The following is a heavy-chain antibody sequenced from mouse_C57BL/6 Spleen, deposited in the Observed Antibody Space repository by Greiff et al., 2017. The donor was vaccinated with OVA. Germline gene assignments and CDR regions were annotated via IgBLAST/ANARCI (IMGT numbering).Heavy chain of an antibody. CDR1: GYTFTSYW. CDR3: ARAYGSYPSCAMDY. V-gene: IGHV1-52*01. CDR2: IDPSDSDT. J-gene: IGHJ4*01. Sequence: QVQLQQPGAELVRPGSSVKLSCKASGYTFTSYWMHWVKQRPIQGLEWIGNIDPSDSDTHYNQKFKDKATLTVDKSSSTAYMQLSSLTSEDSAVYYCARAYGSYPSCAMDYWGQGTSVTVSS. D-gene: IGHD2-1*01.